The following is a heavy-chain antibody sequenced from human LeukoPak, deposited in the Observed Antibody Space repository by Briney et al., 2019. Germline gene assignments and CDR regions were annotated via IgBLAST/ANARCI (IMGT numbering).Heavy chain of an antibody. V-gene: IGHV1-18*04. Sequence: ASVKVSCKASGYTFTSYGISWVRQAPGQGLEWMGWTSAYNGNTNYAQKLQGRVTMTTDTSTSTAYMELRSLRSDDTAVYYCARVGLGYCSSTSCYEFDYWGQGTLVTVSS. J-gene: IGHJ4*02. D-gene: IGHD2-2*01. CDR1: GYTFTSYG. CDR2: TSAYNGNT. CDR3: ARVGLGYCSSTSCYEFDY.